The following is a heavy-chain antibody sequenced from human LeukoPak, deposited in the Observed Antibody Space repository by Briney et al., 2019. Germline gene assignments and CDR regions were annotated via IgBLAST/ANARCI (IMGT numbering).Heavy chain of an antibody. V-gene: IGHV3-53*01. CDR3: ARALSSSWYAFRSNWFDP. CDR2: IYSGGST. D-gene: IGHD6-13*01. Sequence: GGSLRLSCAASGFTVSSNYMSWVRQAPGKGLEWVSDIYSGGSTYFADSVKGRFAISRDYSKNTLYLQINSLRAEDTAVYYCARALSSSWYAFRSNWFDPWGQGTLVSVS. CDR1: GFTVSSNY. J-gene: IGHJ5*02.